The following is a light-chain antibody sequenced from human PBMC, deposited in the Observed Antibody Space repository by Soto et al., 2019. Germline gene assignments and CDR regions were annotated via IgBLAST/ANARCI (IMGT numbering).Light chain of an antibody. CDR3: QVWDSGSAHVV. V-gene: IGLV3-21*01. Sequence: SYELTQPPSVSVAPGKTASISCGRNDIGSKGVHWYQQKPGQAPVLVIYSDTDLPPVITERFSGSNSANLATLTISRVEAGDEADYYCQVWDSGSAHVVFGGGTKVTVL. CDR1: DIGSKG. CDR2: SDT. J-gene: IGLJ2*01.